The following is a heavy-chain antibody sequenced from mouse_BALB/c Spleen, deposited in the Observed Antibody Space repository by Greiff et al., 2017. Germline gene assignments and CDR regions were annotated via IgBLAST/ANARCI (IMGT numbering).Heavy chain of an antibody. CDR1: GYTFTDYE. CDR3: TRSAYRYGYAMDY. J-gene: IGHJ4*01. Sequence: VQLQESGAELVRPGASVTLSCKASGYTFTDYEMHWVKQTPVHGLEWIGAIDPETGGTAYNQKFKGKATLTADKSSSTAYMELRSLTSEDSAVYYCTRSAYRYGYAMDYWGQGTSVTVSS. CDR2: IDPETGGT. D-gene: IGHD2-14*01. V-gene: IGHV1-15*01.